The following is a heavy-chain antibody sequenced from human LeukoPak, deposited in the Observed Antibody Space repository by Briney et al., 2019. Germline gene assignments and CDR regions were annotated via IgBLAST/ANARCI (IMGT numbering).Heavy chain of an antibody. V-gene: IGHV1-3*01. J-gene: IGHJ4*02. CDR1: GYTFTSYA. Sequence: ASVKVSCKASGYTFTSYAMHWVRQAPGQRLEWMGWINAGNGNTKYSQKFQGRVTITRDTSASTAYMELSSLRSEDTAVYYCARDCIAVAGTTLGYWGQGTLVTVSS. CDR2: INAGNGNT. D-gene: IGHD6-19*01. CDR3: ARDCIAVAGTTLGY.